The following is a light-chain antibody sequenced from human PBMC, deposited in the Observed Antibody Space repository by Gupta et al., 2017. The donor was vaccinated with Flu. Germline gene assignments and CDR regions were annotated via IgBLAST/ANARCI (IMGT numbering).Light chain of an antibody. CDR3: QQHSNWPPIT. CDR1: QSVSSY. CDR2: DAS. V-gene: IGKV3-11*01. Sequence: IVLTQSPATLSLSPGERPTLSCRASQSVSSYLAWYQQKPGQAPRLLIYDASNSDTGIPARFSGSGCGKDFTLTISSREPEDFAVYYCQQHSNWPPITFGGGTKVEIK. J-gene: IGKJ4*01.